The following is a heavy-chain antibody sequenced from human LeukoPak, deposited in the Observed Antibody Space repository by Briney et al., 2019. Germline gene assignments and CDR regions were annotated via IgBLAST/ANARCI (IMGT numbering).Heavy chain of an antibody. CDR1: GFTFAGYA. J-gene: IGHJ6*02. CDR3: ARDSGIYDSSGYYGLSYYGMDV. V-gene: IGHV3-23*01. D-gene: IGHD3-22*01. CDR2: ISGSGGST. Sequence: PGGSLRLSCAASGFTFAGYAMTWVRQAPGKGLEWFSAISGSGGSTYYADSVKGRFTISRDNYKNTLYLQMNSLRAEDTAVYYCARDSGIYDSSGYYGLSYYGMDVWGQGTTVTVSS.